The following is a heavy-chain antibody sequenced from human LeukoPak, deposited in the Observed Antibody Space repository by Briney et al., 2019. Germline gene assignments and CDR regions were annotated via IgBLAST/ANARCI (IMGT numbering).Heavy chain of an antibody. CDR3: ARVALSFYFDSSGYYKPAAFDI. V-gene: IGHV4-28*03. D-gene: IGHD3-22*01. J-gene: IGHJ3*02. Sequence: SETLSLTCAVSGYSISSSNWWGWIRPPPGKGLEWIGYNSYRGSTYYNPSLQSRRTMSVDTSKTQFSLKVISVTAEDTAVYYCARVALSFYFDSSGYYKPAAFDIWGQGTMVT. CDR2: NSYRGST. CDR1: GYSISSSNW.